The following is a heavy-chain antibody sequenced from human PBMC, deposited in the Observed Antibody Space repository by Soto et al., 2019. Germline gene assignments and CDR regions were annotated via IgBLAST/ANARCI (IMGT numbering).Heavy chain of an antibody. J-gene: IGHJ5*02. Sequence: QVQLVQSGAEVKKPGSSVKVSCKASGGTFSSYAISWVRQAPGQGLEWMGGIIPIFGTANYAQKFQGRVTXXAXEXTSTAYMELSSLRSEDTAVYYCASCAGYQLLSWFDPWGQGTLVTVSS. CDR3: ASCAGYQLLSWFDP. CDR1: GGTFSSYA. V-gene: IGHV1-69*12. CDR2: IIPIFGTA. D-gene: IGHD2-2*01.